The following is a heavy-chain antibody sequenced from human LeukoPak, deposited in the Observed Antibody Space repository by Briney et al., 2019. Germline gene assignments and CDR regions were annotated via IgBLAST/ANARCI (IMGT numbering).Heavy chain of an antibody. CDR1: GFTFCYYF. J-gene: IGHJ4*02. D-gene: IGHD2-21*01. CDR2: ISASGTSI. Sequence: GVTLTLFCAASGFTFCYYFMTWIRQAPGEGLEWLSGISASGTSIFYRHSLKGRFPLSRDNGKNSLYLQMNSLRLDDTSLYYGVRDQSYCRVWGQGTLVTVSS. V-gene: IGHV3-11*01. CDR3: VRDQSYCRV.